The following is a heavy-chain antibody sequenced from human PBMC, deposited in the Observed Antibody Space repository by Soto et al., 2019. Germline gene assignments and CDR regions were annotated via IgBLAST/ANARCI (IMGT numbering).Heavy chain of an antibody. D-gene: IGHD2-2*01. V-gene: IGHV1-69*02. Sequence: QVHLIQSRAEVKKPGSSVKVSCKAAGGTFNTYTLIWVRQAPGHGLEWMGRIIPMLTVTNSAQKFQGRLTLTADKSTGTAFMELTSLRSDDTAVYYCSIGSWSAETFDVWGQGTMVTVSS. CDR1: GGTFNTYT. CDR2: IIPMLTVT. CDR3: SIGSWSAETFDV. J-gene: IGHJ3*01.